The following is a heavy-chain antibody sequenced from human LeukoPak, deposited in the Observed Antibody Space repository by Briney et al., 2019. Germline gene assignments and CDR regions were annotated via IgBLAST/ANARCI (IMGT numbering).Heavy chain of an antibody. CDR3: ARDLTDYYDSSGYYLSGWFDP. Sequence: SETLSLTCAVHGGSFSGYYWSWIRQPPGKGLEWIGEINHSGSTNYNPSLKSRVTISVDTSKNQFSLKLSSVTAADTAVYYCARDLTDYYDSSGYYLSGWFDPWGQGTLVTVSS. D-gene: IGHD3-22*01. V-gene: IGHV4-34*01. J-gene: IGHJ5*02. CDR1: GGSFSGYY. CDR2: INHSGST.